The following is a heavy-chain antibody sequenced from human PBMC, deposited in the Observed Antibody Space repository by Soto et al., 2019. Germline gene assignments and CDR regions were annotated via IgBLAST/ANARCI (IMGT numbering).Heavy chain of an antibody. V-gene: IGHV3-30*18. Sequence: QVQLVESGGGVVQPGRSLRLSCAASGFTFSSYGRHWVRQAPGTGLEWVEVISYDGSNKYYADSVKGRFTISRDNSKNTLYLQMNSLRAEDTAVYYGAKDGGRTYCISTSCPHNYYYYGMDVWGQGTTVTVSS. CDR2: ISYDGSNK. CDR3: AKDGGRTYCISTSCPHNYYYYGMDV. J-gene: IGHJ6*02. CDR1: GFTFSSYG. D-gene: IGHD2-2*01.